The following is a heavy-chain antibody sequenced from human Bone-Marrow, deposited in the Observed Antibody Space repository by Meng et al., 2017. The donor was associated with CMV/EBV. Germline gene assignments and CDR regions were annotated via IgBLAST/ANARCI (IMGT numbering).Heavy chain of an antibody. CDR3: AREGCSSTSCPAYYYYYGMDV. CDR1: GFAFENFE. J-gene: IGHJ6*02. D-gene: IGHD2-2*01. V-gene: IGHV3-48*03. CDR2: ISSRSRTM. Sequence: GESLKISCEASGFAFENFEMNWVRQAPGKGLEWVAYISSRSRTMDYTNSVKGRFTVSRDNAKKSLSLQMNSLRAEDTAVYYCAREGCSSTSCPAYYYYYGMDVWGQGTTVTVSS.